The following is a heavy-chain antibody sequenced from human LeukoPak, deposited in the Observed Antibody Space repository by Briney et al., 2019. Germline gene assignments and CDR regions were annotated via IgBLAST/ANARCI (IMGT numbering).Heavy chain of an antibody. D-gene: IGHD3-3*01. CDR3: ARGIGSQLRSGWFDP. CDR2: IYSGGNT. Sequence: PGGSLRLSCAASGFTVSSNYMSWVRQAPGKGLEWVSVIYSGGNTYYADSVEGRFTISRDNSKNTLYLQMNSLRAEDTAVYYCARGIGSQLRSGWFDPWGRGTLVTVSS. V-gene: IGHV3-66*01. CDR1: GFTVSSNY. J-gene: IGHJ5*02.